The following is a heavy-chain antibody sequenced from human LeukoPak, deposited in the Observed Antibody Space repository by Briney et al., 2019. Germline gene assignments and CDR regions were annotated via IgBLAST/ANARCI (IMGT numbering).Heavy chain of an antibody. CDR2: TIPIFGSA. CDR3: ARAPYSSSWQGAFDI. V-gene: IGHV1-69*13. D-gene: IGHD6-13*01. Sequence: SVKVSCKASGGTFSSYAISWVRQAPGQGLEWMGGTIPIFGSANYAQKFQGRLTITADESTSTAYMELSSLRSEDTAVYYCARAPYSSSWQGAFDIWGQGTMVTVST. CDR1: GGTFSSYA. J-gene: IGHJ3*02.